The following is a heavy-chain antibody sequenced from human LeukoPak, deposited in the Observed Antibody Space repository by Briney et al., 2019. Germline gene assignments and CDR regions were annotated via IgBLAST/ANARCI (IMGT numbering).Heavy chain of an antibody. CDR1: GFTFSSYA. V-gene: IGHV3-23*01. D-gene: IGHD2-2*02. Sequence: PGGSLRLSCAASGFTFSSYAMSWVRQAPGKGLERVSLISGSGGSTYYADSVKGRFTISRDNSKNTLYLQMNSLRAEDTAVYYCAKRECSSSSCYTGRDYWGQGTLVTVSS. J-gene: IGHJ4*02. CDR3: AKRECSSSSCYTGRDY. CDR2: ISGSGGST.